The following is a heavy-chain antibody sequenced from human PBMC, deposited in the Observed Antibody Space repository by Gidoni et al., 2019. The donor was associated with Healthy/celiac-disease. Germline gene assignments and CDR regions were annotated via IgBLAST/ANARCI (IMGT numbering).Heavy chain of an antibody. CDR2: IRSKAYGGTT. CDR3: TRDLGGFGEGY. CDR1: GFTFGDYA. J-gene: IGHJ4*02. V-gene: IGHV3-49*04. D-gene: IGHD3-10*01. Sequence: EVQLVESGGGLVQPGRSLRLSCTASGFTFGDYAMSWVRQAPGKGLEWVGFIRSKAYGGTTEYAASVKGRFTISRDDSKSIAYLQMNSLKTEDTAVYYCTRDLGGFGEGYWGQGTLVTVSS.